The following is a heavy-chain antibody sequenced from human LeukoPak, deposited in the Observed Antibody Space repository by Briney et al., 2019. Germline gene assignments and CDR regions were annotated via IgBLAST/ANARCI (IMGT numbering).Heavy chain of an antibody. D-gene: IGHD4-23*01. V-gene: IGHV1-69*04. CDR1: GGTFSSYA. Sequence: SVKVSCKASGGTFSSYAISWVRQAPGQGLEWMGRIIPILGIANYAQKFQGRVTITADKSTSTAYMELSSLRSEDTGVYYCARVGELRTFDYWGQGTLVTVSS. CDR3: ARVGELRTFDY. CDR2: IIPILGIA. J-gene: IGHJ4*02.